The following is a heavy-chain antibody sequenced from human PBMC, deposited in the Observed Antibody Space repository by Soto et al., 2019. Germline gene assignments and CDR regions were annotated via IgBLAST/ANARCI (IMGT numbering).Heavy chain of an antibody. Sequence: GFLSVSGAAAGLTLSDFGMSGVRQAPGKGLEWVSVISASGDANYYAASVKGRFTLSRDNSKNTLYLQMKSLTVADTAVYYCAKKVTIYAVDPADYWGQGTQVTVSS. CDR1: GLTLSDFG. CDR3: AKKVTIYAVDPADY. D-gene: IGHD3-3*01. CDR2: ISASGDAN. V-gene: IGHV3-23*01. J-gene: IGHJ4*02.